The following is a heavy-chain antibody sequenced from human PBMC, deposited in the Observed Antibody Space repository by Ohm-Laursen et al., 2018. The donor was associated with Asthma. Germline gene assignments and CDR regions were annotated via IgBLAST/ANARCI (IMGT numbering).Heavy chain of an antibody. J-gene: IGHJ4*02. CDR1: GGSVSSGSYY. V-gene: IGHV4-61*01. Sequence: SETLSLTWTVSGGSVSSGSYYWSWIRQPPGKGLEWIGYIYYSGSTNYNPSLKSRVTISVDTSKNQFSLKLSSVTAADTAVYYCARVYPSTVTLFDYWGQGTLVTVSS. CDR2: IYYSGST. D-gene: IGHD4-17*01. CDR3: ARVYPSTVTLFDY.